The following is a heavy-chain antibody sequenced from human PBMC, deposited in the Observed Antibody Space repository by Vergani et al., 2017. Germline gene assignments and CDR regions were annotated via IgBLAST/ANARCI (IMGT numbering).Heavy chain of an antibody. CDR2: IWYDGSNK. D-gene: IGHD6-25*01. Sequence: QVQLVESGGGVVQPGRSLRLSCAASGFTFSSYGMHWVRQAPGKGLEWVAVIWYDGSNKYYADSVKGRFTISRDNSKNTLYLQMNSLRAEDTAVYYCARDGGSSGMDVWGKGTTVTVSS. J-gene: IGHJ6*04. V-gene: IGHV3-33*01. CDR3: ARDGGSSGMDV. CDR1: GFTFSSYG.